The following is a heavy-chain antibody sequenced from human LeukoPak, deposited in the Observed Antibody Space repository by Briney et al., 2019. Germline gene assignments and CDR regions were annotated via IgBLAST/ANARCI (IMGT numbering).Heavy chain of an antibody. D-gene: IGHD2-2*01. Sequence: GGSLRPSCAASGFTFSSYSMNWVRQAPGKGLEWVSSTSSSSSYIYYADSVKGRFTVSRDNAKNSLYLQMNSLRAEDTAVYYCARDHCSSTRGAPKQVCAFDIWGQGTMVTVSS. J-gene: IGHJ3*02. CDR1: GFTFSSYS. CDR3: ARDHCSSTRGAPKQVCAFDI. V-gene: IGHV3-21*01. CDR2: TSSSSSYI.